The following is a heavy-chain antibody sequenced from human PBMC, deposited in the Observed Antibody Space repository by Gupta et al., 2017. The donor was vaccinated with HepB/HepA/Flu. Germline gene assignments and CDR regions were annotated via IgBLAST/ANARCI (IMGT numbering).Heavy chain of an antibody. CDR3: ISWYFVVEGSMH. D-gene: IGHD2-8*01. V-gene: IGHV3-15*01. CDR2: IKRAADGGTT. J-gene: IGHJ4*02. Sequence: KLTESGGGLVEPGGSLRLTGVASGFNFINAARGWFRQAPGKGLEWVGRIKRAADGGTTEYGTAVQGRFTISRDDSQNSFSLQMRSLRADDTAVYYCISWYFVVEGSMHWGQGALVAVSS. CDR1: GFNFINAA.